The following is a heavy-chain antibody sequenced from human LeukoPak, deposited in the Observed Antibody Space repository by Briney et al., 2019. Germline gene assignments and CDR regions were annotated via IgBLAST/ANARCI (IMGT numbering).Heavy chain of an antibody. Sequence: GGSLRLSCAASGSTFSSYGMHWVRQAPGKGLEWVAFIRYDGSNKYYADSVKGRFTISRDISKNTLYLQMNSLRAEDTAAYYCAKGGERGTFYFDYWGQGTLVTVSS. V-gene: IGHV3-30*02. CDR2: IRYDGSNK. D-gene: IGHD1-1*01. CDR1: GSTFSSYG. CDR3: AKGGERGTFYFDY. J-gene: IGHJ4*02.